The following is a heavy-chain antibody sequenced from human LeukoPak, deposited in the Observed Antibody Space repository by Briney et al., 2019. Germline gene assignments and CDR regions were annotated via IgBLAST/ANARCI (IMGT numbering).Heavy chain of an antibody. D-gene: IGHD3-22*01. CDR2: ISGSGGST. J-gene: IGHJ4*02. V-gene: IGHV3-23*01. CDR1: GFTFSSYA. Sequence: GGSLRLSCAASGFTFSSYAMSWVRQAPGKGLEWVSAISGSGGSTYYADSVKGRFTISRDNSKNTLYLQMNSLRAEDTAVYYCAKARGPRDSSGYYYDFDYWGQGTLVTVSS. CDR3: AKARGPRDSSGYYYDFDY.